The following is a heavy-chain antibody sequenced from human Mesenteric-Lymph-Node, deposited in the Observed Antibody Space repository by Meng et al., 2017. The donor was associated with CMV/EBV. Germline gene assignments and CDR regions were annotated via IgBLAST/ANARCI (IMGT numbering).Heavy chain of an antibody. J-gene: IGHJ4*02. CDR1: GASVASNSAA. Sequence: LRLSCAISGASVASNSAAWNWIRQSPSRGLEWLGMTYYRSKWFNDYAASLKGRININADTSTNQVSLQLNSVSPENTAVYYCARSTLWFGEYADYWGQGTLVTVSS. CDR2: TYYRSKWFN. D-gene: IGHD3-10*01. V-gene: IGHV6-1*01. CDR3: ARSTLWFGEYADY.